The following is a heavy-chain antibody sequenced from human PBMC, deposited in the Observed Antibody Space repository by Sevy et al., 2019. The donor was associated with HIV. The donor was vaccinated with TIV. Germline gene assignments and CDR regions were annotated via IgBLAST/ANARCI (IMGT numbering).Heavy chain of an antibody. CDR2: IKQDGSEK. J-gene: IGHJ3*02. D-gene: IGHD6-19*01. Sequence: GGSLRLSCAASGFTFSSYWMSWVRQAPGKGLEWVANIKQDGSEKYYVDSVKGRFTISRENAKNSLYLQMNSLRAEDTAVYYCARESLAVAGWARRVFDIWGQGTMVTVSS. CDR3: ARESLAVAGWARRVFDI. CDR1: GFTFSSYW. V-gene: IGHV3-7*03.